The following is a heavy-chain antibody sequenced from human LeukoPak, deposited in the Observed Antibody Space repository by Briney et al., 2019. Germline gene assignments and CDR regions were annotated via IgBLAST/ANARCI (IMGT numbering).Heavy chain of an antibody. CDR1: GGSFSGYY. J-gene: IGHJ4*02. CDR3: ARQGYDILTGYMIDY. Sequence: PSETLSLTCAVYGGSFSGYYWSWIRQPPGKGLEWIGEINHSGSTNYNPSLKSRVTISVDTSKNQFSLKLSSVTAADTAVYYCARQGYDILTGYMIDYWGQGTLVTVSS. V-gene: IGHV4-34*01. D-gene: IGHD3-9*01. CDR2: INHSGST.